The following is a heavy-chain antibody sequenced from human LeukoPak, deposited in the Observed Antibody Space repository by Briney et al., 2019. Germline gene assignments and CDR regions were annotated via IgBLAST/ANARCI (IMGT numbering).Heavy chain of an antibody. CDR1: GYTFTSYY. CDR2: INPRGGTA. V-gene: IGHV1-46*01. D-gene: IGHD5-18*01. CDR3: ARDSPNGGRGYSYGYYYYYMDV. J-gene: IGHJ6*03. Sequence: GASVKVSCKASGYTFTSYYMHWVRQAPGQGLEGMGIINPRGGTANYAQKFQGRVTITADKSTSTAYMELSSLRSEDTAVYYCARDSPNGGRGYSYGYYYYYMDVWGKGTTVTVSS.